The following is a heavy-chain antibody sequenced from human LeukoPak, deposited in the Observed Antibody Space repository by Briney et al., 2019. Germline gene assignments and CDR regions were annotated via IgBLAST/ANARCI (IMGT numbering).Heavy chain of an antibody. CDR1: GYTFTGYY. CDR2: INPNSGGT. D-gene: IGHD3-16*01. V-gene: IGHV1-2*02. CDR3: ARDYCGGSSYYYYYYGMDV. J-gene: IGHJ6*02. Sequence: ASVKVSCKASGYTFTGYYMHWVRQAPGQGLEWMGWINPNSGGTNYAQKFQGRVTMTRDTSISTAYMELSRLRSDDTAVYYCARDYCGGSSYYYYYYGMDVWGQGTTVTVSS.